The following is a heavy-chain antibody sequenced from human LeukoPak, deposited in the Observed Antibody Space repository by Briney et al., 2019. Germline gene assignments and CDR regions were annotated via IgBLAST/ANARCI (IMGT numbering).Heavy chain of an antibody. CDR1: GFTFSDYW. V-gene: IGHV3-74*01. D-gene: IGHD6-13*01. CDR3: ARDRSISAAGDTY. J-gene: IGHJ4*02. Sequence: GGSLRLSCAASGFTFSDYWMHWVRQAPGKGLVWVSRVNRDGSSTSYADSVKGRFTISRDNPKNTLSLQMNGLRAEDTAVYYCARDRSISAAGDTYWGQGTLVTVSS. CDR2: VNRDGSST.